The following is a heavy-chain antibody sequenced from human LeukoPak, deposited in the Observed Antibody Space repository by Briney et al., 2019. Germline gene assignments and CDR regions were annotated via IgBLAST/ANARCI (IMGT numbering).Heavy chain of an antibody. D-gene: IGHD4-17*01. Sequence: ASVKVSCKASGGTFSSYAISWVRQAPGQGLEWMGWMNPNSGNTGYAQKFQGRVTMTRNTSISTAYMELSSLRSEDTAVYYCARGEDYGDYLDYWGQGTLVTASS. CDR1: GGTFSSYA. V-gene: IGHV1-8*02. J-gene: IGHJ4*02. CDR2: MNPNSGNT. CDR3: ARGEDYGDYLDY.